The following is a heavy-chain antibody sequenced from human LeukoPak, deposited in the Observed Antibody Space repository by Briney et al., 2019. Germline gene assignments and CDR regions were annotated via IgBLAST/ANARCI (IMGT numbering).Heavy chain of an antibody. J-gene: IGHJ3*02. CDR2: VSGSGGST. CDR3: AKGKSIVVVVAGAFDI. V-gene: IGHV3-23*01. D-gene: IGHD2-15*01. Sequence: GGSLRLSCAASGFTFSTYAMNWVRQAPGKGLEWVSTVSGSGGSTYYADSVKGRFTISRDNSKNTLYLQMNSLRAEDTAVYYCAKGKSIVVVVAGAFDIWGQGTMVTVSS. CDR1: GFTFSTYA.